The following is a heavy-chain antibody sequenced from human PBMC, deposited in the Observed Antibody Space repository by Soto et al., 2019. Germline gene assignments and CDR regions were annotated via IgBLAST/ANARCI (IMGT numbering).Heavy chain of an antibody. CDR3: ARGQRFSDWFDP. CDR1: GGSMSSYY. CDR2: VYSSGGT. D-gene: IGHD3-3*01. V-gene: IGHV4-4*07. J-gene: IGHJ5*02. Sequence: SETLSLTCTVSGGSMSSYYWTWIRQPAGKGLEWIGRVYSSGGTHYNPSLKSRVTISLDTSKNQFSLRLLSVTDADTAVYYCARGQRFSDWFDPWGHGTLVTVSS.